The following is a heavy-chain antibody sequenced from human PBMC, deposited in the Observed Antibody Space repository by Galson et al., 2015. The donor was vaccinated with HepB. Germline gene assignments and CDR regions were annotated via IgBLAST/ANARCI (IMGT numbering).Heavy chain of an antibody. CDR2: INPSGGST. D-gene: IGHD3-22*01. CDR1: GYTFTRYY. J-gene: IGHJ4*02. CDR3: ARGSDYDSGAYWDLFDY. V-gene: IGHV1-46*01. Sequence: SVKVSCKASGYTFTRYYMHWVRQAPGQGLEWMGIINPSGGSTSYAQNFQGRVTMTRDTSTSTVYMELSSLRSEDTAVYYCARGSDYDSGAYWDLFDYWGQGTLVTVSS.